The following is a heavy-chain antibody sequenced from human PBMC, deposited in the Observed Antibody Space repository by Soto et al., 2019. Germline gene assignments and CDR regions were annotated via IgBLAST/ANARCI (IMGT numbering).Heavy chain of an antibody. J-gene: IGHJ4*01. V-gene: IGHV3-15*01. Sequence: GGHLRPSCAASGFGLKTGWMSWVRQAPGKVREWVGRIKSKNHGETADYGVPVKGRFHISRDDSKSTMYLEMNSLTTEDTAVYWCTTVLFWGPLRYYCGHGT. D-gene: IGHD3-16*01. CDR3: TTVLFWGPLRYY. CDR2: IKSKNHGETA. CDR1: GFGLKTGW.